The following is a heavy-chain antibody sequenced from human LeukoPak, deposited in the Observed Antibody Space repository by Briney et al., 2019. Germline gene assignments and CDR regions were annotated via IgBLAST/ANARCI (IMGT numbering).Heavy chain of an antibody. D-gene: IGHD6-13*01. CDR1: GFTVSSNY. V-gene: IGHV3-53*04. CDR2: IYSGGST. CDR3: AMAPSSSWYYFDY. J-gene: IGHJ4*02. Sequence: GGSLGLSCAASGFTVSSNYMSWVRQAPGKGLEWVSVIYSGGSTYYADSVKGRFTISRHNSKNTLYLQMNSLRAEDTAVCYCAMAPSSSWYYFDYWGQGTLVTVSS.